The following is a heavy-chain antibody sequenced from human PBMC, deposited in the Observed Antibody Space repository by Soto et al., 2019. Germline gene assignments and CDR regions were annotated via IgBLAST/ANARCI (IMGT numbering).Heavy chain of an antibody. CDR3: ANEGNRVRGPDY. CDR2: ISGTGGST. V-gene: IGHV3-23*01. CDR1: GFTFSNYV. D-gene: IGHD3-10*01. J-gene: IGHJ4*02. Sequence: EVQMLESAGGLVQPGGSLRLACAASGFTFSNYVLCCVRQAPGKGLEWVSAISGTGGSTYYADSVKCRFTISRDNSKNTLYVQMNSLRVEDTAVYSCANEGNRVRGPDYWGQGTLVTVSS.